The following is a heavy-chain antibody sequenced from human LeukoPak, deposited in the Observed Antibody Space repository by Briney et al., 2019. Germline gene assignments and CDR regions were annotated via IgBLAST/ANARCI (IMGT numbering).Heavy chain of an antibody. V-gene: IGHV1-69*05. Sequence: SVKVSCKASGGTFISYAISWVRQAPGQGLEWMGRIIPIFGTANYTQKFQGRVTITTDESTSTAYMELSSLRSEDTAVYYCATSGPYCGGDCSSFFDYWGQGTLVTVSS. CDR1: GGTFISYA. J-gene: IGHJ4*02. CDR3: ATSGPYCGGDCSSFFDY. D-gene: IGHD2-21*02. CDR2: IIPIFGTA.